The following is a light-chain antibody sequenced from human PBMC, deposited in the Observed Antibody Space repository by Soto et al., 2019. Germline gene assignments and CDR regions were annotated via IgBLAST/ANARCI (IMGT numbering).Light chain of an antibody. V-gene: IGLV2-14*03. CDR3: SSYTSSSTRV. CDR2: EVS. CDR1: SSDVGAYDY. Sequence: QSVLTQPASVSGSPGQSITISCTGTSSDVGAYDYVSWYQQHPDKAPKLMIYEVSNRPSGVSNRFSGSKSVNTATLTISGLQAEDAADYYCSSYTSSSTRVFGTGTKLTVL. J-gene: IGLJ1*01.